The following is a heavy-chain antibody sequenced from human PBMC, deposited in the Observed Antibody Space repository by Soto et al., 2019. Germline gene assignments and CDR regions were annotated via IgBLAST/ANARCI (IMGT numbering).Heavy chain of an antibody. CDR3: ARESGENWTYEAH. J-gene: IGHJ1*01. V-gene: IGHV4-4*07. CDR1: GAYVSDFS. Sequence: QVQQLESGPGLVKPWDTLSLTCTVSGAYVSDFSWSWIRQPAGKGLEWNGRITVNGITQYTPSFRSRVTMTMEKFRNQFSLNLQSATAADTALYYCARESGENWTYEAHWCQGTVVTVSS. D-gene: IGHD1-7*01. CDR2: ITVNGIT.